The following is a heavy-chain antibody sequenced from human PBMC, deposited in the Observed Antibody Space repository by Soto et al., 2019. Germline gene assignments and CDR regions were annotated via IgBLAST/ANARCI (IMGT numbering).Heavy chain of an antibody. CDR3: ASTYDSSGDYYYYYGMDV. D-gene: IGHD3-22*01. CDR1: GYSFTSYW. CDR2: IDPSDSYT. V-gene: IGHV5-10-1*01. J-gene: IGHJ6*02. Sequence: GESLKISCKGSGYSFTSYWISWVRQMPGKGLEWMGRIDPSDSYTNYSPSFQGHVTISADKSIGTAYLQWSSLKASDTAMYYCASTYDSSGDYYYYYGMDVWGQGTTVTVSS.